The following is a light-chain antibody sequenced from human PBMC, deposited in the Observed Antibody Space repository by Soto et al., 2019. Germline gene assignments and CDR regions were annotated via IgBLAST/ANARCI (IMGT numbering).Light chain of an antibody. V-gene: IGKV3-15*01. CDR3: QQYNEWPPT. J-gene: IGKJ3*01. CDR1: QSVSSN. Sequence: EILMTQSPATLSLSPGERATLSCRASQSVSSNLAWYQQKPGQAPRLLIFDASTRATGLPARFSGGGSGTEFTLTISSLQSEDFAVYYCQQYNEWPPTFGPGTKVDIK. CDR2: DAS.